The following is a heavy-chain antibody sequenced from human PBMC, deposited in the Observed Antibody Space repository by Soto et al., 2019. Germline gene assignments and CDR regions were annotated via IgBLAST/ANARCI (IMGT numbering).Heavy chain of an antibody. CDR1: GGTFSSYF. Sequence: QVQLVQSGAEVKKAGSSVKVSCKVSGGTFSSYFINWVRQAPGQGLEGVGGIIPVFGSASFAEKVQGRVTITADESTSTAYTDQSTLRADDTAVYYWARETPSAAAAYFFYGLDVWGEGTTVTVTS. CDR2: IIPVFGSA. J-gene: IGHJ6*04. CDR3: ARETPSAAAAYFFYGLDV. D-gene: IGHD6-13*01. V-gene: IGHV1-69*01.